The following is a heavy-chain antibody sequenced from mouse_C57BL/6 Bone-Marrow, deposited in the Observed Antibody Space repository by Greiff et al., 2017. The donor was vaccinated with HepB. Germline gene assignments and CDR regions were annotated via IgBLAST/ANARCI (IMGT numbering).Heavy chain of an antibody. CDR2: IDPANGNT. D-gene: IGHD1-1*01. Sequence: EVQLVESVAELVRPGASVKLSCTASGFNIKNTYMHWVKQRPEQGLEWIGRIDPANGNTKYAPKFQGKATITADTSSNTAYLQLSSLTSEDTAIYYCARSLLLRSYAMDYWGQGTSVTVSS. CDR3: ARSLLLRSYAMDY. V-gene: IGHV14-3*01. CDR1: GFNIKNTY. J-gene: IGHJ4*01.